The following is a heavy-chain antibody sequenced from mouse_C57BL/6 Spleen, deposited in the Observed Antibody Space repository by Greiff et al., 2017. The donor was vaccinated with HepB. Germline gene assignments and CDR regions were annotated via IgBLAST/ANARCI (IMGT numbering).Heavy chain of an antibody. CDR2: IYPGSGST. CDR3: ARQGYGSSGFAY. Sequence: QVHVKQPGAELVKPGASVKMSCKASGYTFTSYWITWVKQRPGQGLEWIGDIYPGSGSTNYNEKFKSKATLTVDTSSSTAYMQLSSLTSEDSAVYYCARQGYGSSGFAYWGQGTLVTVSA. J-gene: IGHJ3*01. V-gene: IGHV1-55*01. D-gene: IGHD1-1*01. CDR1: GYTFTSYW.